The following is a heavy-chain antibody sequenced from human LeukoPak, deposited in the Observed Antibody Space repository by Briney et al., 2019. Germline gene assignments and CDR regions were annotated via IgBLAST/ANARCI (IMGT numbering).Heavy chain of an antibody. CDR1: GGSISSGGYY. CDR2: IYYSGST. Sequence: PSQTLSLTCTVSGGSISSGGYYWSWIRQHPGKGLEWIGYIYYSGSTYYNPSLKSRVTISVDTSKNQFPLKLSSVTAADTAVYYCARATRRPYDSSGYDWFDPWGQGTLVTVSS. CDR3: ARATRRPYDSSGYDWFDP. D-gene: IGHD3-22*01. V-gene: IGHV4-31*03. J-gene: IGHJ5*02.